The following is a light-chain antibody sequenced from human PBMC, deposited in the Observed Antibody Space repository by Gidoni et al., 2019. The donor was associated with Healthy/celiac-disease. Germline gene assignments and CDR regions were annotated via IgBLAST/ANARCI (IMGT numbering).Light chain of an antibody. V-gene: IGLV2-8*01. CDR1: SSDVGAYNY. Sequence: QSALTQPPSASRSPGQSVTISCTGTSSDVGAYNYVSWYQQHPGKAPKLMIYEVSERPSGVPDRFSGSKSGNMASLTVSGLQAEDEADYYCSSYAGSNNLVFGGGTKLTVL. CDR3: SSYAGSNNLV. CDR2: EVS. J-gene: IGLJ2*01.